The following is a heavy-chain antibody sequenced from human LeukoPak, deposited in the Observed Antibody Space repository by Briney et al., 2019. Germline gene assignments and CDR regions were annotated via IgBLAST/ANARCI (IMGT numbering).Heavy chain of an antibody. J-gene: IGHJ4*02. CDR3: AKSYRTFGSSGFYHFDS. D-gene: IGHD3-22*01. V-gene: IGHV3-23*01. CDR2: ITASGGKT. CDR1: GFTFNNYA. Sequence: GGSLRLSCAGSGFTFNNYAMTWVRQSPGKGLEWVSSITASGGKTYYPDSVKGRFTISRDNSKNTLYLQLDSLRAEDTAIYYCAKSYRTFGSSGFYHFDSWGPGTLVTVSS.